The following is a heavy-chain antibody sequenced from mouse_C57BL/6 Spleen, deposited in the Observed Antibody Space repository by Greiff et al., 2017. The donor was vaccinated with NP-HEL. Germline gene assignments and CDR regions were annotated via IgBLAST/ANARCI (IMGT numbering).Heavy chain of an antibody. CDR1: GFTFSDYY. V-gene: IGHV5-16*01. Sequence: EVKLVESEGGLVQPGSSMKLSCTASGFTFSDYYMAWVRQVPEKGLEWVANINYDGSSTYYLDSLKSRFIISRDNAKNILYLQMSSLKSEDTATYYCARVYDYGPMDYWGQGTSVTVSS. D-gene: IGHD2-4*01. CDR3: ARVYDYGPMDY. CDR2: INYDGSST. J-gene: IGHJ4*01.